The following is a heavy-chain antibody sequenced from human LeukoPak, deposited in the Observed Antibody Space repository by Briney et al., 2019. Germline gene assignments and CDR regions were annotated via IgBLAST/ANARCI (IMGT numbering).Heavy chain of an antibody. V-gene: IGHV3-74*01. Sequence: PGGSLRLTCAASGFTFSYYWMHWVRQAPGKGLVWVSRISDDGSRTTYADSVKGRFAISRDNAKKTLYLQMNSLRAEDTAVYYCARDDGFYSDSSFQDYWGQGTLVTVSS. D-gene: IGHD2/OR15-2a*01. CDR3: ARDDGFYSDSSFQDY. CDR2: ISDDGSRT. J-gene: IGHJ4*02. CDR1: GFTFSYYW.